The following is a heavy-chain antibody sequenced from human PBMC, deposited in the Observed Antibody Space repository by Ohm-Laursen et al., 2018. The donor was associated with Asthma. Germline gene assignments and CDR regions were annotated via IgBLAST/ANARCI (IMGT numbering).Heavy chain of an antibody. Sequence: SLRLSCAASGFSFSTYGMHWVRQAPGKGLEWVAAMLHEGSNKYYGDSVKGRFTISRDNSKNTLYLQMNSLRPDDTAVYYCAVRTTSAGFDVWGQGTTVTASS. J-gene: IGHJ6*02. CDR1: GFSFSTYG. D-gene: IGHD1-1*01. CDR3: AVRTTSAGFDV. V-gene: IGHV3-30*03. CDR2: MLHEGSNK.